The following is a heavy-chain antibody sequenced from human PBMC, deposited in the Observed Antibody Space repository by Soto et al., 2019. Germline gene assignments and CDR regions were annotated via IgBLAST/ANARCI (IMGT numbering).Heavy chain of an antibody. CDR3: ARAEYSGYDRYFDY. V-gene: IGHV3-33*01. D-gene: IGHD5-12*01. CDR1: GFTFSSYG. J-gene: IGHJ4*02. CDR2: IWFDGSNK. Sequence: QVQLVESGGGVVQPGRSLRLSCAASGFTFSSYGMHWVRQAPGKGLVWVAVIWFDGSNKYYADSVKGRFTISRNNSTNTMYLQMNSLRAEDTAVYYCARAEYSGYDRYFDYWGQGTPVTVSS.